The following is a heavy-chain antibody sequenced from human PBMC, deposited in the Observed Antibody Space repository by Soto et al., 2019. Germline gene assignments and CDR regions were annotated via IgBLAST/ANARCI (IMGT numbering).Heavy chain of an antibody. V-gene: IGHV6-1*01. CDR3: ARDSSSGWYRFPGAFDI. D-gene: IGHD6-19*01. CDR1: VDSVSSNSAA. J-gene: IGHJ3*02. CDR2: TYYRSKWYN. Sequence: SQTLSLTCAISVDSVSSNSAAWNWIRQSPSRGLEWLGRTYYRSKWYNDYAVSVKSRITINPDTSKNQFSLQLNSVTPEDTAVYYCARDSSSGWYRFPGAFDIWGQGTMVTVSS.